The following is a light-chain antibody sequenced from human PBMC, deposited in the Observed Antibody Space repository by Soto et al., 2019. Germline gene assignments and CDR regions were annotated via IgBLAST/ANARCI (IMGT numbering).Light chain of an antibody. V-gene: IGKV1-39*01. CDR3: QQSYSTPPYT. J-gene: IGKJ2*01. CDR1: QSLSGS. CDR2: GAS. Sequence: DIQMTQSPSSLSASVGDRVTITCRASQSLSGSLNWYQQKPGKAPKLLINGASSLQRGVPPRFSGGGSGTDFTLTITSLQPEDFATYYYQQSYSTPPYTFGQGTKLEIK.